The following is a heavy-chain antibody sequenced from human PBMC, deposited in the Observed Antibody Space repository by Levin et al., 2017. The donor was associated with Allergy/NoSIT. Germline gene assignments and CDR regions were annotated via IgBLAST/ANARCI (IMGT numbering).Heavy chain of an antibody. V-gene: IGHV5-51*01. CDR3: ARSKQPYSSGYYWFDP. D-gene: IGHD6-19*01. CDR2: IFPGDSDT. Sequence: ASVKVSCKGSGYSFSNYWIGWVRQMPGKGLEWMGIIFPGDSDTRYSPSFQGQVSISADKSISTAYLQWSSLKASDTAMYYCARSKQPYSSGYYWFDPWGQGTLVTVSP. J-gene: IGHJ5*02. CDR1: GYSFSNYW.